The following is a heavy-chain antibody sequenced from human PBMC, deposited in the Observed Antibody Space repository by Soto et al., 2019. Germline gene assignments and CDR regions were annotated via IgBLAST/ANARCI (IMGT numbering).Heavy chain of an antibody. D-gene: IGHD3-10*01. V-gene: IGHV3-30*18. CDR3: AKGQVHVLLWFGEQPGDAFDI. CDR2: ISYDGSNK. J-gene: IGHJ3*02. Sequence: QVQLVESGGGVVQPGRSLRLSCAASGFTFSSYGMHWVRQAPGKGLEWVAVISYDGSNKYYADSVKGRFTISRDNSKNTLYLQMNSLRAEDTAVYYCAKGQVHVLLWFGEQPGDAFDIWGQGTMVTVSS. CDR1: GFTFSSYG.